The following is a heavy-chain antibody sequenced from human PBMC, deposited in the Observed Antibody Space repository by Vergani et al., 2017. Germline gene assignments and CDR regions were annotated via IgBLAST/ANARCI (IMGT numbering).Heavy chain of an antibody. CDR3: AREGGSEAVAFDY. CDR1: GGSISSYY. D-gene: IGHD2-15*01. J-gene: IGHJ4*02. CDR2: IYYSGST. Sequence: QVQLQKSGPGLVKPSETLSLTCTVSGGSISSYYWSWIRQPPGKGLEWIGYIYYSGSTNYNPSLKSRVTISVDTSKNQFSLKLSSVTAADTAVYYCAREGGSEAVAFDYWGQGTLVTVSS. V-gene: IGHV4-59*01.